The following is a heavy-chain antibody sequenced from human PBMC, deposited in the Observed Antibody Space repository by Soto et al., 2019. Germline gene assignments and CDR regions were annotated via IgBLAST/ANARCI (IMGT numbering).Heavy chain of an antibody. CDR1: GVSIRSSSYY. J-gene: IGHJ6*04. Sequence: SETLSLTCTVSGVSIRSSSYYWGWIRQPPGKGLEWIGSIYYSGSTYYNPSLKSRVTISVDTSKNQFSLKLSSVTAADTAVYYCAFTYSWGGVDVWGKGTTVTVSS. D-gene: IGHD1-26*01. CDR3: AFTYSWGGVDV. V-gene: IGHV4-39*01. CDR2: IYYSGST.